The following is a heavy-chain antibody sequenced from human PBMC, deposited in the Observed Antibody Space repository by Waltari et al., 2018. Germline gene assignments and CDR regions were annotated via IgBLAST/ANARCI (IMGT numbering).Heavy chain of an antibody. Sequence: QVQLVQSGAEVKKPGSSVKVSCKASGGTFSSYTISWVRQAPEWMGRIIPILGIANYAQKFQGRVTITADKSTSTAYMELSSLRSEDTAVYYCARGTYSSGWYDGVVDYWGQGTLVTVSS. V-gene: IGHV1-69*02. D-gene: IGHD6-19*01. J-gene: IGHJ4*02. CDR2: IIPILGIA. CDR3: ARGTYSSGWYDGVVDY. CDR1: GGTFSSYT.